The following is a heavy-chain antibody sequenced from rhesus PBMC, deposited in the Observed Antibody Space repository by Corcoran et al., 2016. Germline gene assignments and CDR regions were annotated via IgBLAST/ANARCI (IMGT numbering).Heavy chain of an antibody. V-gene: IGHV3S22*01. CDR3: ARRIAAASFDY. Sequence: EVQLVESGGGLVQPGGSLRLSCAASGFTFSDYFMNWVRQATGKGQDWVVFIIKKANGSTAEYSASWKGRFTISRDDAKSIASLQMNSLKTEDTAVYDGARRIAAASFDYWGQGVLVTVSS. CDR1: GFTFSDYF. J-gene: IGHJ4*01. D-gene: IGHD6-25*01. CDR2: IIKKANGSTA.